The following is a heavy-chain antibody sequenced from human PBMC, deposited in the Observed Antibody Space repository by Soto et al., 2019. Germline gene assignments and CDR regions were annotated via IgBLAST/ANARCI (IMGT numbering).Heavy chain of an antibody. D-gene: IGHD2-2*01. CDR3: ARDPGVRCSSTSCYPHYGMDV. CDR2: IWYDGSNK. V-gene: IGHV3-33*01. Sequence: GGSLRLSCAASGFTFSSYGMHWVRQAPGKGLEWVAVIWYDGSNKYYADSVKGRFTISRDNSKNTLYLQMNSLRAEDTAVYYCARDPGVRCSSTSCYPHYGMDVWGQGTTVTVSS. J-gene: IGHJ6*02. CDR1: GFTFSSYG.